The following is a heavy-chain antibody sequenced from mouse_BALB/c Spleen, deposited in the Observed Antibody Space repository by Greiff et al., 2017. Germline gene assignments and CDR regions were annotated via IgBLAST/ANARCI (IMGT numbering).Heavy chain of an antibody. CDR3: ARRWEGAMDY. CDR1: GYAFSSYW. D-gene: IGHD1-1*02. V-gene: IGHV1-80*01. J-gene: IGHJ4*01. Sequence: QVQLQQSGAELVRPGSSVKISCKASGYAFSSYWMNWVKQRPGQGLEWIGQIYPGDGDTNYNGKFKGKATLTADKSSSTAYMQLSSLTSEDSAVYFCARRWEGAMDYWGQGTSVTVSS. CDR2: IYPGDGDT.